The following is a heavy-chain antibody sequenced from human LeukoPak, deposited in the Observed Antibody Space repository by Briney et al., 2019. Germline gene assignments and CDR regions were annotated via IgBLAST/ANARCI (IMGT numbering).Heavy chain of an antibody. J-gene: IGHJ6*04. V-gene: IGHV4-59*11. CDR3: ARDLLPDCSNGVCPIIDL. CDR2: ISYSGST. D-gene: IGHD2-8*01. Sequence: SETLSLICTVSGGSITSHYWSWIRRPPGKGLEWIGHISYSGSTKYNPSIKGRVTISIGTSKKQFSLKLRSVTAADTAEYYCARDLLPDCSNGVCPIIDLWGKGTTVVVSS. CDR1: GGSITSHY.